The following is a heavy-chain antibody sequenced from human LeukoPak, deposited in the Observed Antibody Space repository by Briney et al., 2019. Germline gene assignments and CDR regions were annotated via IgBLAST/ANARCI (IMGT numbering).Heavy chain of an antibody. CDR3: ARETVGYFYYFDY. CDR2: INQDGSEK. J-gene: IGHJ4*02. V-gene: IGHV3-7*01. Sequence: GGSLRLSCAASGFTFSNYWMSWVRQAPGKGLEWVANINQDGSEKYYVDFVKGRFTISRDNAKNSMYLQMHSLRAEDTAVYYCARETVGYFYYFDYWGQGTLVTVSS. CDR1: GFTFSNYW. D-gene: IGHD3-22*01.